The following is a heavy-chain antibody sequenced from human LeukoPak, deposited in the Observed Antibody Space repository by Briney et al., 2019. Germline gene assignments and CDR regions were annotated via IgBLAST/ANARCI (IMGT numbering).Heavy chain of an antibody. V-gene: IGHV3-74*01. CDR2: INSDGSST. CDR1: GFTFSSYW. D-gene: IGHD2-15*01. J-gene: IGHJ6*02. CDR3: VRLAVLDGMDV. Sequence: GGSLRLSCAASGFTFSSYWMHWVRQAPGKGLMWVSRINSDGSSTVYADSVKGRFTISRGNAKNTLYLQMNSLRAEDTAVYYCVRLAVLDGMDVWGQGTTVTVSS.